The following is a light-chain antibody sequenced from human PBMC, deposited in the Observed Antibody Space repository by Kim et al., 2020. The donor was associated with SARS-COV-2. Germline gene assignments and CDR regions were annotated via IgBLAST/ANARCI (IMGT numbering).Light chain of an antibody. Sequence: SSELTQDPAVSVALGQTVRITCQGDSLRSYYASWYQQKPEQAPVLVIYGKNNRPSGIPDRFSGSSPGNTASLTITGAQAEDEADYYCNSRDSSGNHWVFG. CDR1: SLRSYY. V-gene: IGLV3-19*01. CDR2: GKN. CDR3: NSRDSSGNHWV. J-gene: IGLJ3*02.